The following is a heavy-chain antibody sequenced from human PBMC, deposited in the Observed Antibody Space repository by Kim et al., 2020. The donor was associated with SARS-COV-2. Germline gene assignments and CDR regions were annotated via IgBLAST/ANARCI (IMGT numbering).Heavy chain of an antibody. Sequence: SETLSLTCTVSGYSISSGYYWGWIRQPPGKGLEWIGSIYHSGSTYYNPSLKSRVTISVDTSKNQFSLKLSSVTAADTAVYYCARGMGFGELFSYWGQGTLVTVSS. CDR2: IYHSGST. CDR3: ARGMGFGELFSY. D-gene: IGHD3-10*01. CDR1: GYSISSGYY. V-gene: IGHV4-38-2*02. J-gene: IGHJ4*02.